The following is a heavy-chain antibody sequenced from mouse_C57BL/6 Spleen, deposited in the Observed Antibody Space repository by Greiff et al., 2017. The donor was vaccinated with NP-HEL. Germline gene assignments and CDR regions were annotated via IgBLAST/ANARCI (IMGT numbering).Heavy chain of an antibody. Sequence: QVQLKESGAELARPGASVKLSCKASGYTFTSYGISWVKQRTGQGLEWIGEIYPRSGNTYYNEKFKGKATLTADKSSSTAYMELRSLTSEDSAVYFCARFPVVATGKGYFDVWGTGTTVTVSS. CDR1: GYTFTSYG. V-gene: IGHV1-81*01. CDR2: IYPRSGNT. CDR3: ARFPVVATGKGYFDV. J-gene: IGHJ1*03. D-gene: IGHD1-1*01.